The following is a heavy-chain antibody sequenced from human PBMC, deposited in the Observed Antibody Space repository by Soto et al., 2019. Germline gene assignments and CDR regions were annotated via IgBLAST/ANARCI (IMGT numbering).Heavy chain of an antibody. J-gene: IGHJ4*02. V-gene: IGHV3-23*01. CDR1: GFTFSNYA. D-gene: IGHD1-26*01. Sequence: VGSLRLSCAGSGFTFSNYAMSWVRQAPGKGLAWVSAISDSGGSTYYADSVKGRFTISRDNSKNTLYLQMNSLRAEDTALYYCAKVPVGATGRFDYWGQGTLVTVSS. CDR2: ISDSGGST. CDR3: AKVPVGATGRFDY.